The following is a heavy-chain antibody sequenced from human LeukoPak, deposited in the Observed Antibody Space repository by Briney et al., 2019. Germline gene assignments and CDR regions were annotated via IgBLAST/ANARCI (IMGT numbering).Heavy chain of an antibody. J-gene: IGHJ3*02. CDR1: GFTFSSYA. D-gene: IGHD3-16*02. CDR2: ISYDGGNK. V-gene: IGHV3-30*18. Sequence: GGSLRLSCAASGFTFSSYAMHWVRQAPGKGLEWVAVISYDGGNKYYADSVKGRFTISRDNSKNTVYLQMNSLRAEDTAVYYCAKYRYYPRGDDAFDIWGQGTMVTVSS. CDR3: AKYRYYPRGDDAFDI.